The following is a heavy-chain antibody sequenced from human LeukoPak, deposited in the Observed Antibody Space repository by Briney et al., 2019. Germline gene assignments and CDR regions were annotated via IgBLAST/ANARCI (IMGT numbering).Heavy chain of an antibody. CDR1: GASISSSSYY. Sequence: KSSETLSLTCTVSGASISSSSYYWGWIRQPPGKGLEWIGSLNSSGSTYYNPSLKTRVTISVDTSKNQLSLALSSVTATDTAVYYCARHGDYYDRSGYYYGFDYWGQGTLVTVST. CDR2: LNSSGST. D-gene: IGHD3-22*01. J-gene: IGHJ4*02. CDR3: ARHGDYYDRSGYYYGFDY. V-gene: IGHV4-39*01.